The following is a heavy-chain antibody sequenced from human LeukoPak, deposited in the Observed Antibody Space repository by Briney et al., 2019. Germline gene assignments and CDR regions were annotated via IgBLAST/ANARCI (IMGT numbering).Heavy chain of an antibody. CDR3: ARSPTTVTGYNWFDP. V-gene: IGHV3-23*01. Sequence: GGSLRLSCAASGFSLSSYAMSWVRQAPGKGLEWVSAISSTDAGTYHAGSVRGRFTISRDNSKNTLYLQMGSLRAEDMAVYYCARSPTTVTGYNWFDPWGQGTLVTVSS. CDR2: ISSTDAGT. CDR1: GFSLSSYA. J-gene: IGHJ5*02. D-gene: IGHD4-17*01.